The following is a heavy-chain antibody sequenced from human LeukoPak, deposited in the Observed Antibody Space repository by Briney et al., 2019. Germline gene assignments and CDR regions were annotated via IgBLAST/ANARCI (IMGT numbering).Heavy chain of an antibody. V-gene: IGHV4-59*01. Sequence: ETLSLTCTVSGGSISSYYWSWIRQPPGKGLEWIGYIYYSGSTNYNPSLKSRVTISVDTSKNQFSLKLSSVTAADTAVYYCARASDCSGGSCPPEYYMDVWGKGTTVTVSS. CDR3: ARASDCSGGSCPPEYYMDV. CDR2: IYYSGST. D-gene: IGHD2-15*01. CDR1: GGSISSYY. J-gene: IGHJ6*03.